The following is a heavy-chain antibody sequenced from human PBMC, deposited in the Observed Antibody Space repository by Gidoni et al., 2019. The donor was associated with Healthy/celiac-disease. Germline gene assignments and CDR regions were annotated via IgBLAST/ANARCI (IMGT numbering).Heavy chain of an antibody. Sequence: QVQLQESGPGLVKPSETLSLTCPVSGGSISSYYWSWIRQPPGKGLEWIGYIYYSGSTNYNPSLKSRVTISVDTSKNQFSLKLSSVTAADTAVYYCASSNAQPDYYGMDVWGQGTTVTVSS. V-gene: IGHV4-59*08. D-gene: IGHD5-18*01. CDR3: ASSNAQPDYYGMDV. CDR1: GGSISSYY. CDR2: IYYSGST. J-gene: IGHJ6*02.